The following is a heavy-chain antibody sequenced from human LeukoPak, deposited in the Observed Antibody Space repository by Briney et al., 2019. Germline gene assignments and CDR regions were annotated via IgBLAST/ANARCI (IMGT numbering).Heavy chain of an antibody. V-gene: IGHV1-2*06. J-gene: IGHJ4*02. CDR3: ARGFRAAALYYFDY. D-gene: IGHD6-13*01. Sequence: GASVKVSCKASGYTFTGYYVHWVRQAPGQGLEWMGRINPNSGGTNYAQKFQGRVTMTRDTSISTAYMELSRLRSDDTAVYYCARGFRAAALYYFDYWGQGTLVTVSS. CDR2: INPNSGGT. CDR1: GYTFTGYY.